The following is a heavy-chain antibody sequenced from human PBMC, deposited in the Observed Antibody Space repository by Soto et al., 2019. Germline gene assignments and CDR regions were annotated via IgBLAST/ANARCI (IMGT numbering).Heavy chain of an antibody. Sequence: QVQLVQSGAEVKKPGASVKVSCKASGYIFTNYYIHWVRQAPGQGLEWMAIINPLPTSGSTNYAQEFRGRVTVTRDTSTGTVYMELSSLRSDDTAIYYCARDLAAAAYWGQGTLVTVSS. D-gene: IGHD6-13*01. J-gene: IGHJ4*02. CDR2: INPLPTSGST. V-gene: IGHV1-46*01. CDR3: ARDLAAAAY. CDR1: GYIFTNYY.